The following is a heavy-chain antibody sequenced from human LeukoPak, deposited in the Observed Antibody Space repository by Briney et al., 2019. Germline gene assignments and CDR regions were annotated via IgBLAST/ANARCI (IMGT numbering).Heavy chain of an antibody. CDR1: GESFSGYY. CDR2: INQSGRT. Sequence: PSETLSLTCAVYGESFSGYYWSWVRQPPGKGLEWIGEINQSGRTNYNPSLKSRVTISVDTSKNQFSLKLSSVTAADTAVYYCARVDYGDYSKDFDYWGQGTLVTVSS. J-gene: IGHJ4*02. D-gene: IGHD4-17*01. V-gene: IGHV4-34*01. CDR3: ARVDYGDYSKDFDY.